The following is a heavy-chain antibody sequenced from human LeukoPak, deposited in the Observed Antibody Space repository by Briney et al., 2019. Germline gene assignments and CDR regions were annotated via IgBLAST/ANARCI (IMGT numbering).Heavy chain of an antibody. D-gene: IGHD6-19*01. CDR3: ASLSREAVAGRVDY. Sequence: ASVKVSCKASGGTFSSYAISWVRQAPGQGLEWMGRIIPILGIANYARKFQGRVTITADKSTSTAYMELSSLRSEDTAVYYCASLSREAVAGRVDYWGQGTLVTVSS. J-gene: IGHJ4*02. CDR1: GGTFSSYA. CDR2: IIPILGIA. V-gene: IGHV1-69*04.